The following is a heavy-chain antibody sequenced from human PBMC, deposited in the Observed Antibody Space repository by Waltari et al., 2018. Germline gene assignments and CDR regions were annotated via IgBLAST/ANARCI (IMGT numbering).Heavy chain of an antibody. CDR3: ARGGSPNWFDT. D-gene: IGHD6-13*01. CDR2: VYSAGST. CDR1: GFIVSDSF. V-gene: IGHV3-53*02. Sequence: ELQLVETGGGLIHFGGSLRLSCAASGFIVSDSFMTWARQAPGKGLEWVSVVYSAGSTFYTDSVKGRFSVSRDTSKNTLFLQMYSLRADDTAVYYCARGGSPNWFDTWGQGTLVTVSS. J-gene: IGHJ5*02.